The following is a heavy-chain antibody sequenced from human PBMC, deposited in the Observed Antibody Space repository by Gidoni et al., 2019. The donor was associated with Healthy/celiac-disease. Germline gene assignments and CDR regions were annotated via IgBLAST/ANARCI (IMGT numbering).Heavy chain of an antibody. CDR1: GYSFTSYW. CDR2: IYPGDSDT. J-gene: IGHJ5*02. V-gene: IGHV5-51*03. CDR3: ARLGDCSSTSCYGGWFDP. Sequence: EVQLVQSGAEVKKPGESLKISCQGSGYSFTSYWIGWVRQMPGKGLEWMGIIYPGDSDTRYSPSFQGQVTISADKSISTAYLQWSSLKASDTAMYYCARLGDCSSTSCYGGWFDPWGQGTLVTVSS. D-gene: IGHD2-2*01.